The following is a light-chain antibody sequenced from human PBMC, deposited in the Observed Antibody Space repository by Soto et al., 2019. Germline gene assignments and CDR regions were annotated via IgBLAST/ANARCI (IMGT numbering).Light chain of an antibody. CDR1: QSISSN. Sequence: EIVMTQSPAILSVSPGERATLSCRANQSISSNLAWYQQKPGQAPRLLIYGVATRATGIPVRFSGSGSGTDFTLTINSLQSEDFAVYYCQMYNNWVGTFGGGTKVEIK. CDR2: GVA. CDR3: QMYNNWVGT. J-gene: IGKJ4*01. V-gene: IGKV3-15*01.